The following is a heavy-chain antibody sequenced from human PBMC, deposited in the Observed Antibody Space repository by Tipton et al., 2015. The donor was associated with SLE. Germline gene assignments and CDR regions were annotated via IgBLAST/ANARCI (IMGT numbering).Heavy chain of an antibody. V-gene: IGHV4-34*01. CDR3: ATDYDVWSGYLGD. J-gene: IGHJ4*02. D-gene: IGHD3-3*01. Sequence: LSLPFPPPCGSFSGYYWSWIRQPPGKGLEWIGEINHSGSTTYNPSLKSRVTISVDTSKNQFSLKLSSVTAADTAVYYCATDYDVWSGYLGDWGQGTLVTVSS. CDR2: INHSGST. CDR1: CGSFSGYY.